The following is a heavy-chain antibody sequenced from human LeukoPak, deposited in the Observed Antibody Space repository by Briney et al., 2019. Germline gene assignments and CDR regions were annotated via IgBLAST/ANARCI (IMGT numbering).Heavy chain of an antibody. CDR2: IRYDGSNK. V-gene: IGHV3-30*02. J-gene: IGHJ6*02. Sequence: GGSLRLSCAASGFTFSSYGMHWVRQAPGKGLEWVAFIRYDGSNKYYADSVKGRFTISRDNAKNSLYLQMNSLRAGDTAVYYCARSAVAEGLAYYYGMDVWGQGTTVTVSS. CDR3: ARSAVAEGLAYYYGMDV. D-gene: IGHD6-19*01. CDR1: GFTFSSYG.